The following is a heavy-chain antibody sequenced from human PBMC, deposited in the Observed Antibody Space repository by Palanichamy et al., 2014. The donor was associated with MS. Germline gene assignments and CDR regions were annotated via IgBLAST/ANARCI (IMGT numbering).Heavy chain of an antibody. V-gene: IGHV3-30*04. D-gene: IGHD2-21*02. J-gene: IGHJ3*02. CDR3: ARQCGGDCYYAFDI. CDR2: ISYDGSNR. Sequence: QVQLVQSGGNVVQPGRSLRLSCTASGLPVNTYALHWARQAPGKGLEWVAFISYDGSNRYYADSVKGRFTVSRDNSKTTLYLEMHSLRSEDTAVYYCARQCGGDCYYAFDIWGQGTMVTVSS. CDR1: GLPVNTYA.